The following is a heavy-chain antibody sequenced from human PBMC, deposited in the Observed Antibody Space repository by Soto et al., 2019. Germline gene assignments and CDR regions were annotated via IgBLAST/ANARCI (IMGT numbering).Heavy chain of an antibody. D-gene: IGHD1-26*01. Sequence: GGSLRLSCVASGFTFNYYGIHWVRQAPGKGLEWVAVIWYDGTKKDYVDSVQGRFTVSRDNSRNTVHLQMNSLRADDTAIYYCARDGSSTHLYYGLDVWGQGTMVTV. CDR2: IWYDGTKK. CDR1: GFTFNYYG. J-gene: IGHJ6*02. V-gene: IGHV3-33*01. CDR3: ARDGSSTHLYYGLDV.